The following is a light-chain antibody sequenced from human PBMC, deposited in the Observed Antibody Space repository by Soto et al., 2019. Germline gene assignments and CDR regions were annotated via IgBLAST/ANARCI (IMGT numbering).Light chain of an antibody. Sequence: DIQMTQSPSTLSGSVGDRVTNTCRASQTISSWLAWYQQKPGKAPKLLIYKASTLKSGFPSRFSGSGSGTEFTLTISSLQPDDFATYYCQHYNSYSEAFGQGTKVDI. CDR2: KAS. CDR3: QHYNSYSEA. CDR1: QTISSW. J-gene: IGKJ1*01. V-gene: IGKV1-5*03.